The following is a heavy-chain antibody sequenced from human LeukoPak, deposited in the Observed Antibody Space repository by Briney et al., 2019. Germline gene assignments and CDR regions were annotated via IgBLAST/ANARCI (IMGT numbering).Heavy chain of an antibody. V-gene: IGHV3-23*01. D-gene: IGHD6-19*01. CDR1: GFTFSSYA. J-gene: IGHJ4*02. CDR2: NSGGSS. Sequence: GRSLRLSCAASGFTFSSYAMSWVRQAPGKGLEWVSSNSGGSSYYADSVKGRFTISRDNSKNTLYLQMNSLRAEDTAVYYCAKDLGSSGWYIDYWGQGTLVTVSS. CDR3: AKDLGSSGWYIDY.